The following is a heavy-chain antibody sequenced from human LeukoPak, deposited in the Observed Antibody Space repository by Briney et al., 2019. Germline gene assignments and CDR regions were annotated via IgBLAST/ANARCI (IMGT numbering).Heavy chain of an antibody. CDR3: AKGGYRFGSLGLGYFDY. J-gene: IGHJ4*02. D-gene: IGHD5-18*01. CDR2: ISDNNGSP. V-gene: IGHV3-23*01. CDR1: GFTYSNYD. Sequence: GGSLSLSCAASGFTYSNYDKNWVPQAGGEGGEWVSSISDNNGSPYYEDSVKGRFTISRDNSKNTLSLEMNSLRAEDTALYRCAKGGYRFGSLGLGYFDYWGQGALVTVAS.